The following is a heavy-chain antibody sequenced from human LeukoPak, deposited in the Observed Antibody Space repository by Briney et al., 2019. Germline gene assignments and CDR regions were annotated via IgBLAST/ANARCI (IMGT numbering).Heavy chain of an antibody. CDR3: ARDGSGFYLYNYMDV. CDR1: GFTFTDYS. Sequence: GGSLRLSCAPSGFTFTDYSMNWVRQAPGKGLEWVASISTVSTYTFYADSVKGRFSISRDNVRNLLCLQMSSLGAEDTAVYYCARDGSGFYLYNYMDVWGKGTTVTVSS. V-gene: IGHV3-21*06. J-gene: IGHJ6*03. D-gene: IGHD6-25*01. CDR2: ISTVSTYT.